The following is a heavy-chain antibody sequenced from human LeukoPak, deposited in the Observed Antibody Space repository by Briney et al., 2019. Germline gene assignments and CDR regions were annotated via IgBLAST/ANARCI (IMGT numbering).Heavy chain of an antibody. J-gene: IGHJ5*02. D-gene: IGHD2-15*01. V-gene: IGHV5-51*01. CDR3: ARLRYCTGGSCYSPLAWFDP. Sequence: GESLKISCKVSGYTFTSYWIGWVRQMPGKGLEWMGIIYPGDSDTRYSPSFQGQVTISADKSISTAYLQWSSLKASDTAMYYCARLRYCTGGSCYSPLAWFDPWGQGTLVTVSS. CDR1: GYTFTSYW. CDR2: IYPGDSDT.